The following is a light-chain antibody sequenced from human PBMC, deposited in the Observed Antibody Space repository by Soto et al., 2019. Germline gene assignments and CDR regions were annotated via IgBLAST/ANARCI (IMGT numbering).Light chain of an antibody. CDR3: QQYNSMLS. CDR2: DAS. J-gene: IGKJ4*01. CDR1: HDVSRN. V-gene: IGKV1-33*01. Sequence: DIQMTQSPSSLSASVGDRVTIACQSSHDVSRNLNWFQQKPGEAPKLLIYDASNLERGVPSRFSASGSGTDFTFTISSLQPEDVATYYFQQYNSMLSFGGGTEIELK.